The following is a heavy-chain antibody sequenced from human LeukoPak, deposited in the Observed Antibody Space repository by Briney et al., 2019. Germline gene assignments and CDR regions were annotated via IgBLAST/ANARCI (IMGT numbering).Heavy chain of an antibody. CDR3: ARATRTTTIAAAGRSDY. CDR1: GYTFTSYG. Sequence: ASVKVSCKASGYTFTSYGISWVRQAPGQGLEWMGWISAYNGNTNYAQKLQGRVTMTTDTSTSTAYMELRSLRSDDTAVYYCARATRTTTIAAAGRSDYWGQGTLVTVSS. V-gene: IGHV1-18*01. D-gene: IGHD6-25*01. CDR2: ISAYNGNT. J-gene: IGHJ4*02.